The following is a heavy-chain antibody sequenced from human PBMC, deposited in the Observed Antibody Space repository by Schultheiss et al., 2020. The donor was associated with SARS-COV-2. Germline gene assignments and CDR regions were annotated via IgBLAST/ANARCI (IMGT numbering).Heavy chain of an antibody. J-gene: IGHJ5*02. CDR1: DFGVDNYG. Sequence: ESLKISCRVNDFGVDNYGMSWVRQGPGKGLEWVSHITGSGADTVYADSVKGRITISRDNSKNSLYLQMNSLRAEDTAVYYCAKDRSGSYPRWFDPWGQGTLVTVSS. V-gene: IGHV3-23*01. CDR3: AKDRSGSYPRWFDP. CDR2: ITGSGADT. D-gene: IGHD1-26*01.